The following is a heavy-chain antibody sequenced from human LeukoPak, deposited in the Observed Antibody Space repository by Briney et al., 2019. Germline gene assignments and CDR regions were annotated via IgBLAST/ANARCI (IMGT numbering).Heavy chain of an antibody. J-gene: IGHJ3*01. CDR2: IRYDGTAQ. V-gene: IGHV3-30*02. CDR1: GFTFNNYG. CDR3: ARGNSNGFDV. D-gene: IGHD1-7*01. Sequence: GGSLRLSCGASGFTFNNYGMDWVRQAPDKGLEWVAFIRYDGTAQYYADSVKGRFTISRDNSKNTLFLQVNSVRPEDTAVYYCARGNSNGFDVWGQGTMVTVSS.